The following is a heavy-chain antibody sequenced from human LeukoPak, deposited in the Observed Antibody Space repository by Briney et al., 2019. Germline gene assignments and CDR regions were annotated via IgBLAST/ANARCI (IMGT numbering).Heavy chain of an antibody. D-gene: IGHD5-24*01. Sequence: GASVKVSCKASGYTFTIYYMHWVRQAPGQGLEWMGIINPSGGSTSYAQKFQGRVTMTRDTSTSTVYMELSSLRSEDTAVYYCARDLLTGWPHGYWGQGTLVTVSS. CDR3: ARDLLTGWPHGY. J-gene: IGHJ4*02. CDR2: INPSGGST. CDR1: GYTFTIYY. V-gene: IGHV1-46*01.